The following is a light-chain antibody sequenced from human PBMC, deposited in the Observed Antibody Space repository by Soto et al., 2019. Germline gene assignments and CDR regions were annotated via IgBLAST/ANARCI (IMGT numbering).Light chain of an antibody. CDR2: GAS. CDR3: QQYKNWPRT. Sequence: EVVMTQSPATLSVSPGERATLPCRASQGISSNLAWYQQKPGQAPRLLIYGASTRATGVPVRFRGGGSGTEFTLTISSLQSEDFAVYYCQQYKNWPRTFGQGTKVEIK. CDR1: QGISSN. J-gene: IGKJ1*01. V-gene: IGKV3-15*01.